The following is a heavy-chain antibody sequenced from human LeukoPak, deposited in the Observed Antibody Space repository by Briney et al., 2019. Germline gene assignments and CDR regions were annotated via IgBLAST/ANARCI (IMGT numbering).Heavy chain of an antibody. V-gene: IGHV4-4*07. CDR3: ARGVVVAATPAQFDY. Sequence: KPSETLSLTCTVSGGSISSYYWSWIRQPAGKGLEWIGRIYTSGSTNYNPSLKSRVTMSVDTSKNQFSLKLSSVTAADTAVYYYARGVVVAATPAQFDYWGQGTLVTVSS. CDR2: IYTSGST. CDR1: GGSISSYY. D-gene: IGHD2-15*01. J-gene: IGHJ4*02.